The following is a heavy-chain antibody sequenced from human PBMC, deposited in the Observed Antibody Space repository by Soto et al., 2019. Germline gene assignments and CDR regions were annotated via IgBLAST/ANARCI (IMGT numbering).Heavy chain of an antibody. CDR1: GYTFNRHD. J-gene: IGHJ3*02. D-gene: IGHD6-19*01. V-gene: IGHV1-8*01. CDR3: AREGLYGSIQDNTFDI. CDR2: MNPNSGNT. Sequence: QVQLVQSGAEVKRSGASVRISCKASGYTFNRHDINWARQATGQGPEWIGWMNPNSGNTGYAQRFQSRVTMTRDSSITTAYMDLSSLTSEDTAIYYCAREGLYGSIQDNTFDIWGQGTMVSVSS.